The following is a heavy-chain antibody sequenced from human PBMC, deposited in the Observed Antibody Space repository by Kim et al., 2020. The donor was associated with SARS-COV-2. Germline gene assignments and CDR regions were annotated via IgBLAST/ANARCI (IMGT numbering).Heavy chain of an antibody. CDR3: AKDSAASSRLSFFDY. J-gene: IGHJ4*02. Sequence: AHFVTGRFPISRDNSKNTLFLQMSSLRAEDTALYYCAKDSAASSRLSFFDYWGQGTLVTVSS. D-gene: IGHD6-13*01. V-gene: IGHV3-23*01.